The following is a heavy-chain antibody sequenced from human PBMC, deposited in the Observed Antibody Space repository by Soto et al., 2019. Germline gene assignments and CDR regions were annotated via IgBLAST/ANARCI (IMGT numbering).Heavy chain of an antibody. D-gene: IGHD3-22*01. V-gene: IGHV4-34*01. CDR1: GGSFSGYY. J-gene: IGHJ4*02. CDR2: INHSGST. Sequence: SETLSLTCAVYGGSFSGYYWSWIRQPPGKGLEWIGEINHSGSTNYNPSLKSRVTISVDTSKNQFSLKLSSVTAADTAVYYCARGPLAFAYYYDSSGYFDYWGQGTLVPVSS. CDR3: ARGPLAFAYYYDSSGYFDY.